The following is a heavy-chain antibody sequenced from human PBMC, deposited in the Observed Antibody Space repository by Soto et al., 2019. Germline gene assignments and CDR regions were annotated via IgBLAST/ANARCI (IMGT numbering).Heavy chain of an antibody. J-gene: IGHJ6*02. Sequence: EVQLVQSGAEVKEPGESLKISCKGSGYSFTKYWIGWVRQMPGKGLEWMAIIYPDESDTRYSTSFQGQVTISADKSISTAYLQWSSLKDSDTAMYYCVRMGFSGGGYLSYYYYGMDIWGQGTTVTVSS. CDR1: GYSFTKYW. CDR2: IYPDESDT. CDR3: VRMGFSGGGYLSYYYYGMDI. V-gene: IGHV5-51*03. D-gene: IGHD5-12*01.